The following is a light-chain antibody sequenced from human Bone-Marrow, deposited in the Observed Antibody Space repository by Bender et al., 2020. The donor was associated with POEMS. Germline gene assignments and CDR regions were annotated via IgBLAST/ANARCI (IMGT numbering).Light chain of an antibody. Sequence: QSALTQPASVSASPGQSITISCTGTNRDIGAYDYVSWYQQHPGKVPKLLIYDVTTRPSGVSNRFSGSKSGTSASLAITGLQAEDEGDYYCQSYDNSLGGWVFGGGTKLTVL. CDR2: DVT. V-gene: IGLV2-14*03. CDR3: QSYDNSLGGWV. J-gene: IGLJ3*02. CDR1: NRDIGAYDY.